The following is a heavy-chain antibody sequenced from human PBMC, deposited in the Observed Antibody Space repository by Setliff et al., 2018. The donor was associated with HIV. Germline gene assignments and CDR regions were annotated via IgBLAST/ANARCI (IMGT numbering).Heavy chain of an antibody. Sequence: PSETLSLTCTVSGGSISSYYWSWIRQPPGKGLEWIGYIYTSGSTNYNPSLKSRVTISLDTSKNQFSLKLSSLTAADTAVYYCARRAVQDGSITSSNWFDPWGQGTLVTVSS. V-gene: IGHV4-4*09. J-gene: IGHJ5*02. CDR3: ARRAVQDGSITSSNWFDP. D-gene: IGHD2-2*01. CDR1: GGSISSYY. CDR2: IYTSGST.